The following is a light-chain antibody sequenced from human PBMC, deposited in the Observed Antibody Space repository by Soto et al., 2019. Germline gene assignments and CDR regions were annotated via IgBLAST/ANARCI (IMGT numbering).Light chain of an antibody. CDR2: EVS. CDR1: SSDVGAYNY. CDR3: SSFVGSPVV. Sequence: QSAPTQPPSASGSPGQSVTIPCTGTSSDVGAYNYVSWYQQHPGKVPKLLIYEVSKRPSGVPDRFSGSKSGNTASLTVSGLQAEDEADYYCSSFVGSPVVFGGGTKLTVL. J-gene: IGLJ2*01. V-gene: IGLV2-8*01.